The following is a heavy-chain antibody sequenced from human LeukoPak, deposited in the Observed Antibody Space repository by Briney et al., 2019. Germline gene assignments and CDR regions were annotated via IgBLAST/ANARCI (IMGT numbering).Heavy chain of an antibody. V-gene: IGHV3-23*01. Sequence: GGGLRLSCEASGLTFKSYAMAWVRQAPGKGLEWVSVISGSGSNTDSADSVKGRFTISRDNSKNTLYLQMNSLRAEDTAVYYCARSHYDSSGYYYYFDYWGQGTLVTVSS. J-gene: IGHJ4*02. CDR1: GLTFKSYA. CDR3: ARSHYDSSGYYYYFDY. CDR2: ISGSGSNT. D-gene: IGHD3-22*01.